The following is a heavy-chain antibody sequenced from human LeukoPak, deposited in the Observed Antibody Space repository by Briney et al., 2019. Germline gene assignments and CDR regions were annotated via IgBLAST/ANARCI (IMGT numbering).Heavy chain of an antibody. CDR2: ISNDGNNK. J-gene: IGHJ4*02. CDR1: GFTFSSYG. V-gene: IGHV3-30*03. CDR3: ARDIAGGFFDN. D-gene: IGHD1-26*01. Sequence: PGGSLRLSCAASGFTFSSYGMHWVRQAPGKGLEWVAIISNDGNNKYYADSVRGRVTISRDNSKNMVYLQMNSLRVEDTAVYYCARDIAGGFFDNWGQGILVTVSS.